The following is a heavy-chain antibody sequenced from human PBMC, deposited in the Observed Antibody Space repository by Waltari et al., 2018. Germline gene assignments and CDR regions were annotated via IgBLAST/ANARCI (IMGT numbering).Heavy chain of an antibody. V-gene: IGHV4-34*01. CDR1: GGSFSGYY. D-gene: IGHD2-2*01. CDR2: INHSGST. Sequence: QVQLQQWGAGLLKPSETLSLTCAVYGGSFSGYYWSWIRQPPGQGLEWIGEINHSGSTNDNPSLKSRVTISVDTSKNQFSLKLSSVTAADTAVYYCARGRAYCSSTSCYGPDVDAFDIWGQGTMVTVSS. J-gene: IGHJ3*02. CDR3: ARGRAYCSSTSCYGPDVDAFDI.